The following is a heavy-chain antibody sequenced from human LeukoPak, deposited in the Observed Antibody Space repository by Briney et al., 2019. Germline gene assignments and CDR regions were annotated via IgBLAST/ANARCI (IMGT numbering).Heavy chain of an antibody. V-gene: IGHV1-24*01. J-gene: IGHJ5*02. Sequence: PGGSLRLSCAASGFTFSSYWMNWARQAPGKGLEWMGGFDPEDGETIYAQKFQGRVTMTEDTSTDTAYMELSSLRSEDTAVYYCATVAYYGSGNTLNWFDPWGQGTLVTVSS. D-gene: IGHD3-10*01. CDR1: GFTFSSYW. CDR2: FDPEDGET. CDR3: ATVAYYGSGNTLNWFDP.